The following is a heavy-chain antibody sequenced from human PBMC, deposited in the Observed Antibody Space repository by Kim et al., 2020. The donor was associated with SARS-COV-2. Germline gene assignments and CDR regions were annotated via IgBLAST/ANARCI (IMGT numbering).Heavy chain of an antibody. Sequence: SETLSLTCTVSGGSISSGGYYWSWIRQHPGKGLEWIGYIYYSGSTYYNPSLKSRVTISVDTSKNQFSLKLSSVTAADTAVYYCARAPVRVYYGSGSYFVWGQGTLVTVSS. D-gene: IGHD3-10*01. CDR1: GGSISSGGYY. J-gene: IGHJ4*02. CDR2: IYYSGST. CDR3: ARAPVRVYYGSGSYFV. V-gene: IGHV4-31*03.